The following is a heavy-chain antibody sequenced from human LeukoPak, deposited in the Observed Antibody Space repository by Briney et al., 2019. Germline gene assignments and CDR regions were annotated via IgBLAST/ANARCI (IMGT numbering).Heavy chain of an antibody. Sequence: GASVKVSCKASGYTFTGYYMHWVRQAPGQGLEWMGWINPNSGGTNYAQKFQGRVTMTRDTSISTAYMELSRLRSDDTAVYSCARDLGGSGSYSDSWGHGTLVTVSS. CDR1: GYTFTGYY. D-gene: IGHD1-26*01. CDR3: ARDLGGSGSYSDS. CDR2: INPNSGGT. V-gene: IGHV1-2*02. J-gene: IGHJ4*01.